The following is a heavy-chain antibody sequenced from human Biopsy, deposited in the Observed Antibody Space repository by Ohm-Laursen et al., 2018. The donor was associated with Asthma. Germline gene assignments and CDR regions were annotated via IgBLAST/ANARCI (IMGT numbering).Heavy chain of an antibody. J-gene: IGHJ4*02. CDR1: GFTFSSYG. D-gene: IGHD6-19*01. CDR3: SREEPTSGWYQGSILR. V-gene: IGHV3-30*03. Sequence: SLRLSCSASGFTFSSYGMHWVRQAPGKGLEWVALISNDGSSKYYADSVKGRSTISRDNSKNTLYLQINSLRAEDTAVYYCSREEPTSGWYQGSILRWGQGTLVTVSS. CDR2: ISNDGSSK.